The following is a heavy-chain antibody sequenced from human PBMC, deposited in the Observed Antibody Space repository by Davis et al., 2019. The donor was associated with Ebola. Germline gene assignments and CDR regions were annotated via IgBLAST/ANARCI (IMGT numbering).Heavy chain of an antibody. J-gene: IGHJ4*02. V-gene: IGHV4-59*01. CDR2: IYYSGST. CDR3: ARESGYEGFDY. Sequence: MPSETLSLTCTVSGGSISSYYWSWIRQPPGKGLEWIGYIYYSGSTNYNPSLKSRVTMSVDTSKNQFSLTLRSVTAADAAVYYCARESGYEGFDYWGQGTLVTVSS. D-gene: IGHD5-12*01. CDR1: GGSISSYY.